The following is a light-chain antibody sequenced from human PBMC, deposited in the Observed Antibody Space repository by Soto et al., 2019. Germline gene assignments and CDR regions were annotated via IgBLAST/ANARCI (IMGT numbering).Light chain of an antibody. J-gene: IGKJ1*01. CDR2: DAS. Sequence: DIQMTQSPSTLSASVGDTVTITCRASQTISGWLAWYQQRPGKAPNLLIFDASTLEIGVPSRFSGSGSGTTFTLTISSLQSDDFATYYCLQYNGYYRTFGQGTKVDIK. CDR1: QTISGW. CDR3: LQYNGYYRT. V-gene: IGKV1-5*01.